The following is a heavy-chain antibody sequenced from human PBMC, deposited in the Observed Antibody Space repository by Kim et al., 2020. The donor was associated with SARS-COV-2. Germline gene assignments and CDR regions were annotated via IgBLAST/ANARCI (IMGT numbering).Heavy chain of an antibody. V-gene: IGHV3-66*01. CDR3: ARDRNYYDSS. CDR2: ST. Sequence: STYDADSVKGRFTISRDNSKNTLYLQMNSLRAEDTAVYYCARDRNYYDSSWGQGTLVTVSS. J-gene: IGHJ5*02. D-gene: IGHD3-22*01.